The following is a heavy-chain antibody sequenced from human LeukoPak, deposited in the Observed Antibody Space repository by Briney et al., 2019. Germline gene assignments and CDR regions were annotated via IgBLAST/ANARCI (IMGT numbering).Heavy chain of an antibody. CDR3: ARDPGNYYGMDV. V-gene: IGHV4-59*01. CDR1: GGSISSYY. J-gene: IGHJ6*02. Sequence: SETLSLTCTVSGGSISSYYWSWIRQLPGKGLEWIGYIYYSGSTNYNPSLKSRVTISVDTSKNQFSLKLSSVTAADTAVYYCARDPGNYYGMDVWGQGTTVTVSS. CDR2: IYYSGST. D-gene: IGHD1-14*01.